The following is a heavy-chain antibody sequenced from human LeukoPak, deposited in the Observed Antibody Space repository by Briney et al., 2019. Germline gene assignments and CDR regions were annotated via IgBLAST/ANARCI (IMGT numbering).Heavy chain of an antibody. J-gene: IGHJ4*02. D-gene: IGHD2-8*01. CDR1: GGSISTYH. Sequence: PSETLSLTCTVSGGSISTYHWSWVRQPPGKGLEWIGSIFYSGSTNYNPSLKSRITISVDTAKNQFSLKLTSVTAADTAVYYCARQNGRDGFDYWGQGTLATVSS. CDR2: IFYSGST. V-gene: IGHV4-59*08. CDR3: ARQNGRDGFDY.